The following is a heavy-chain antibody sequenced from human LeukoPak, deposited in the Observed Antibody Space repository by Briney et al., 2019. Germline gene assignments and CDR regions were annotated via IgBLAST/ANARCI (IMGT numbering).Heavy chain of an antibody. V-gene: IGHV4-59*01. D-gene: IGHD3-3*01. J-gene: IGHJ5*02. CDR2: IYYSGST. Sequence: SETLSLTCTVSGGSISSYYWSWIRQPPGKGLEGIGYIYYSGSTNYNPSLTSRVPISVDTSKNQFPLTLSSVPTEGTAVSFSARGCCYDFWSVYRGWFDPWGQGTLVTVSS. CDR1: GGSISSYY. CDR3: ARGCCYDFWSVYRGWFDP.